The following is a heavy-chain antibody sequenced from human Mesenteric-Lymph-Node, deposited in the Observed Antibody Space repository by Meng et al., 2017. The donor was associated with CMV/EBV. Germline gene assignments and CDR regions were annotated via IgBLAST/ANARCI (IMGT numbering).Heavy chain of an antibody. J-gene: IGHJ4*02. V-gene: IGHV3-7*01. D-gene: IGHD3-16*01. CDR1: GFTFSSYS. CDR2: IKEDGSAT. Sequence: GESLKISCAASGFTFSSYSMNWVRQAPGKGLEWVANIKEDGSATYYVDSVKGRFTISRDNAKSSLYLQINSLTAEDTAVYYCGRDHWGSPGLWGQGTLVTVSS. CDR3: GRDHWGSPGL.